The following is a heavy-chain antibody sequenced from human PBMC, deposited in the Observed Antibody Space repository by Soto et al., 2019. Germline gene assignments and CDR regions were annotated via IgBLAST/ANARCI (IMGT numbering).Heavy chain of an antibody. V-gene: IGHV3-33*01. J-gene: IGHJ4*02. CDR1: GFTFSRYG. CDR3: VRAAGGSYQQRDY. D-gene: IGHD2-8*02. CDR2: IWYDGSNK. Sequence: QVQLVESGGGVVQPGRSLRLSCEASGFTFSRYGMHWVRQAPGKGLEWVAVIWYDGSNKYYADSVKGRFTISRDDSKNTLPLDMSSLTGPDSGVYYCVRAAGGSYQQRDYWGQGTLVTVS.